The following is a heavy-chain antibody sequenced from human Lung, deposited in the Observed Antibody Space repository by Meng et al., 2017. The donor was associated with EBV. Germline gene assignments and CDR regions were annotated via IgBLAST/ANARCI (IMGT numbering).Heavy chain of an antibody. CDR3: ARGATSVFDL. Sequence: ARHILPTTSGISRGTYLCRRSSWHGHRQSPSGRLYVLGRTYSRANADNDYAVFVKSRITINPDTSKNQFSLQLNSVTPEDTAVYYCARGATSVFDLWGRGTLVTVSS. V-gene: IGHV6-1*01. CDR2: TYSRANADN. J-gene: IGHJ2*01. CDR1: RGTYLCRRSS.